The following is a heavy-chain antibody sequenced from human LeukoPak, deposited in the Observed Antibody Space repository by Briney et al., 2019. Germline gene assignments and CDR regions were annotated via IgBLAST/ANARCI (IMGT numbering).Heavy chain of an antibody. CDR1: GITFSSYT. V-gene: IGHV3-21*01. CDR2: ISTSSSYT. D-gene: IGHD3-22*01. J-gene: IGHJ4*02. CDR3: ARDKAYYDSSGYGFDY. Sequence: GGSLRLSCAASGITFSSYTMNWVRQAPGKGLEWVSFISTSSSYTYYADSVKGRFTISRDNARNLLYLQMNSLEAEDTAVYYCARDKAYYDSSGYGFDYWGQGTLVTVSS.